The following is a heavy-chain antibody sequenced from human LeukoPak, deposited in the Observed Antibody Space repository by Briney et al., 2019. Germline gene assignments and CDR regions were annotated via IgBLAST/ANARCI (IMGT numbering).Heavy chain of an antibody. J-gene: IGHJ6*03. Sequence: GGSLRLSCAASGFTFDDYGMSWVRQAPGKGLEWVSGINWNGGSTGYADSVKGRFTISRDNSKNTLYLQMNSLRAEDTAVYYCAKDWWGVLWFGELFSYYYYYMDVWGKGTTVTISS. CDR3: AKDWWGVLWFGELFSYYYYYMDV. D-gene: IGHD3-10*01. V-gene: IGHV3-20*04. CDR2: INWNGGST. CDR1: GFTFDDYG.